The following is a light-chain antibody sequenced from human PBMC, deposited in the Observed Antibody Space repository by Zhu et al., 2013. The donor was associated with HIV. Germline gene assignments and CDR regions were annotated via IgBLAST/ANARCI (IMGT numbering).Light chain of an antibody. CDR2: GAS. J-gene: IGKJ3*01. V-gene: IGKV3-20*01. Sequence: EIVLTQSPGTLSLSPGERATLSCRASQSVSINYLAWYQQKPGQAPRLLIYGASTRATGIPARFSGSGSGTEFTLTISRLEPEDFAVYYCQQYGSSPPTFGPGTKVDIK. CDR1: QSVSINY. CDR3: QQYGSSPPT.